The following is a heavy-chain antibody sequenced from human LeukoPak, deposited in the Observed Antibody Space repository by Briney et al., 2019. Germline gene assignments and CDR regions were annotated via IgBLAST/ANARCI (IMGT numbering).Heavy chain of an antibody. Sequence: SETLSLTCTVSGYSISSGYYWGWIRQPPGRGLEWIASIYYRGSTHCNPSLASLKSRVTISGDTSKNQFSLKLSSVTAADTAVYYCARYREVGATVDYWGQGTLVTVSS. D-gene: IGHD1-26*01. J-gene: IGHJ4*02. CDR2: IYYRGST. CDR1: GYSISSGYY. V-gene: IGHV4-38-2*02. CDR3: ARYREVGATVDY.